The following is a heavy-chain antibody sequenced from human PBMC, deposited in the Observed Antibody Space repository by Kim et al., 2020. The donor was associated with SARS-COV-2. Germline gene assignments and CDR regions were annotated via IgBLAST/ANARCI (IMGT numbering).Heavy chain of an antibody. CDR3: TTKNY. Sequence: DGSGQNYVGYLRGRFTISRDNTRNSLYLQMESLRAEDTAVYYCTTKNYWGQGTLVTVSS. J-gene: IGHJ4*02. CDR2: DGSGQ. V-gene: IGHV3-7*01.